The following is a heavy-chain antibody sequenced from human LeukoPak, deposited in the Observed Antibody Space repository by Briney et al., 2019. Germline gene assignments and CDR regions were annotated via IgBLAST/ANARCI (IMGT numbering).Heavy chain of an antibody. CDR1: GGSFSGYY. Sequence: SETLSPTCAVYGGSFSGYYWSWIRQPPGKGLEWIGEINHSGSTNYNPSLKSRVTISVDTSKNQFSLKLSSVTAADTAVYYCARDLSQYDSSGYYVNWGQGTLVTVSS. CDR3: ARDLSQYDSSGYYVN. V-gene: IGHV4-34*01. D-gene: IGHD3-22*01. CDR2: INHSGST. J-gene: IGHJ4*02.